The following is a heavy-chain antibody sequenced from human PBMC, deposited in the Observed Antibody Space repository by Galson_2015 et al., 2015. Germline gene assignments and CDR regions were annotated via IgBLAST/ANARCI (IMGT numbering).Heavy chain of an antibody. Sequence: QSGAEVKKPGASVKVSCKASGYTFNTYGISWVRQAPGQGLEWMGWTSAYNGNTNYAQKLQGRVTVTTDTSTGTAYMELRSLRSDDTAVYYCARDLRARDPYYYGMDVWGQGTTVTVSS. CDR1: GYTFNTYG. CDR3: ARDLRARDPYYYGMDV. J-gene: IGHJ6*02. V-gene: IGHV1-18*01. CDR2: TSAYNGNT. D-gene: IGHD5-12*01.